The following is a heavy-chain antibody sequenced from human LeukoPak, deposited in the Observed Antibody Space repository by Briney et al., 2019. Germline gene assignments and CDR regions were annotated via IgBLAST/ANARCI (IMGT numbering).Heavy chain of an antibody. CDR2: IHPNNGET. J-gene: IGHJ5*02. V-gene: IGHV1-2*02. Sequence: ASVKVSCKASGYTFTGNHMHWVRQAPGEGLEWMGWIHPNNGETNYAQKFRGRVTMTTDTSITTAYMELSGLTSDDTAMYYCARHSFNWFDPWGQGTLVTVSS. CDR1: GYTFTGNH. CDR3: ARHSFNWFDP.